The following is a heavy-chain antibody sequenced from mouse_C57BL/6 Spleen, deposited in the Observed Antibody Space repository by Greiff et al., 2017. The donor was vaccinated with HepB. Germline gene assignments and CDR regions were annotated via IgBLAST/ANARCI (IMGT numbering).Heavy chain of an antibody. D-gene: IGHD1-1*01. CDR2: IYPSDSET. CDR1: GYTFTSYW. J-gene: IGHJ3*01. V-gene: IGHV1-61*01. CDR3: ARTYYYGSSYTWFAY. Sequence: QVQLKQPGAELVRPGSSVKLSCKASGYTFTSYWMDWVKQRPGQGLEWIGNIYPSDSETHYNQKFKDKATLTVDKSSSTAYMQLSSLTSEDSAVYYCARTYYYGSSYTWFAYWAQGTLFTVSA.